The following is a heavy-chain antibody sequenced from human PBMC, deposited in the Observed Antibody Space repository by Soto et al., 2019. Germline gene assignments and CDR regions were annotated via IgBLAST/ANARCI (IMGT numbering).Heavy chain of an antibody. J-gene: IGHJ5*02. CDR1: GGSISSSSYY. CDR3: AAAAAGNGGFDP. CDR2: IYYSGST. Sequence: PSETLSLTCPVSGGSISSSSYYWGWIRQPPGKGLEWIGSIYYSGSTYYNPSLKSRVTISVDTSKNQFSLKLSSVTAADTAVYYCAAAAAGNGGFDPWGQGTLVTVSS. V-gene: IGHV4-39*01. D-gene: IGHD6-13*01.